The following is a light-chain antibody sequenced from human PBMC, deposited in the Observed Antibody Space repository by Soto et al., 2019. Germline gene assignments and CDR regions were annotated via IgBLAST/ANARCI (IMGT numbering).Light chain of an antibody. CDR1: SGSVSTSYY. CDR3: VLYMGTGISV. Sequence: QAVVTQEPSFSVSPGRTVTLTCGLSSGSVSTSYYPSCYQLTPGQTPRTPISSTNTRSSGVPHRFSGSILANKAALTITGAQADDVSAYYCVLYMGTGISVFGGGTRLTV. CDR2: STN. J-gene: IGLJ3*02. V-gene: IGLV8-61*01.